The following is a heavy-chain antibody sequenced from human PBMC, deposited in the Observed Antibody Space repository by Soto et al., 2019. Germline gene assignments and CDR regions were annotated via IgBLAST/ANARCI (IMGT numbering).Heavy chain of an antibody. V-gene: IGHV3-30*03. CDR3: ASSSSSWYFDY. CDR2: ISYDGSNK. D-gene: IGHD6-13*01. J-gene: IGHJ4*02. CDR1: GFTFSSYG. Sequence: ESGGGVVPPGRSLRLSCAASGFTFSSYGMHWVRQAPGKGLEWVAVISYDGSNKYYADSVKGRFTISRDNSKNTLYLQMNSLRAEDTAVYYCASSSSSWYFDYWGQGTLVTVSS.